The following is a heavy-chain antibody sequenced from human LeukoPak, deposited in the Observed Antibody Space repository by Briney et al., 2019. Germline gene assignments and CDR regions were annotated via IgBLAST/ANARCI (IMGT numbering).Heavy chain of an antibody. D-gene: IGHD3-16*02. CDR3: ARLTFGGVIGFDY. CDR1: GFTFSSYS. J-gene: IGHJ4*02. CDR2: ISSSGSHM. V-gene: IGHV3-21*01. Sequence: PGGSLRLSCAASGFTFSSYSMNWVRQAPGKGLEWVSSISSSGSHMYYADSVKGRFTISIDNAKNSLSLQMNSLRAEDTAVYYCARLTFGGVIGFDYWGQGTLVTVSS.